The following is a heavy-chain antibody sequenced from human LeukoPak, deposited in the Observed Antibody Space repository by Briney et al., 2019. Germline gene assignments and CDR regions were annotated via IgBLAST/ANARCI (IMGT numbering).Heavy chain of an antibody. CDR1: GFTFSSFV. V-gene: IGHV3-23*01. Sequence: GGSLRLSCAASGFTFSSFVMSWVRQAPGKGLGWVSAISVSGSSTYYADSVKGRFTISRDNSKNTLYLQMNSLRADDTAVYYCAKNYRYFDSWGQGPLVPASS. CDR3: AKNYRYFDS. D-gene: IGHD1-7*01. CDR2: ISVSGSST. J-gene: IGHJ4*02.